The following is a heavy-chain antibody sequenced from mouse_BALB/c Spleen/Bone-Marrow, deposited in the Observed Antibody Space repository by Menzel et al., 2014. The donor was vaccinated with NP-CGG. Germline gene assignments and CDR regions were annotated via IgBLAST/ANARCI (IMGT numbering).Heavy chain of an antibody. J-gene: IGHJ4*01. V-gene: IGHV1-80*01. CDR3: ARSDYYAMDY. CDR2: IYPGDGDT. CDR1: GYAFXSYW. Sequence: LQESGAELVRPGSSVKISCKASGYAFXSYWMNWVKQRPGQGLEWIGQIYPGDGDTNYNGKFKGKATLTADKSSSTAYMQLSSLTSEDSAVYFCARSDYYAMDYWGQGTSVTVSS.